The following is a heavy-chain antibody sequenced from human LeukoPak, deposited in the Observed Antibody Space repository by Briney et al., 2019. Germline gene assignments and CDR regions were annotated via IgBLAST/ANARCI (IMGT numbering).Heavy chain of an antibody. CDR1: GFTFNSYS. V-gene: IGHV3-48*04. Sequence: PGGSLRLSCAASGFTFNSYSMNWVRQAPGKGLEWVSYISSSSSTIYYADSVKGRFTISRDNAKNSLYLQMNSLRAEDTAVYYCARDRPDTAMVKDAFDIWGQGTMVTVSS. CDR3: ARDRPDTAMVKDAFDI. J-gene: IGHJ3*02. CDR2: ISSSSSTI. D-gene: IGHD5-18*01.